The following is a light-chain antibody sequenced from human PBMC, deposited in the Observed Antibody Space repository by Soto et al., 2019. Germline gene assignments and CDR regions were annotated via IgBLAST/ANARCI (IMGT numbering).Light chain of an antibody. Sequence: EIVLSQSPGTLSLSPGERPTLSCRASQSVSSSYLAWYQQKPGQAPRLLIYGASSRATGIPDRFSGSGSGTDFTLTISSLEPEDFAVYYCQQCGSSSTFGQGTRLEIK. V-gene: IGKV3-20*01. J-gene: IGKJ5*01. CDR1: QSVSSSY. CDR2: GAS. CDR3: QQCGSSST.